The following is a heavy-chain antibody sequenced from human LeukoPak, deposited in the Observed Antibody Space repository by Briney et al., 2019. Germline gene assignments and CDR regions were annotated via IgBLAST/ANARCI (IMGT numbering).Heavy chain of an antibody. J-gene: IGHJ4*02. CDR1: GGSFSGYY. CDR2: INHSGST. V-gene: IGHV4-34*01. Sequence: SETLSLTCAVYGGSFSGYYWSWIRKPPGKRLEWIGEINHSGSTNYNPSLKSRVTISVDTSKNQFSLKLSSVTAADTAVYYCARGAGYSYGPRYWGQGTLVTVSS. D-gene: IGHD5-18*01. CDR3: ARGAGYSYGPRY.